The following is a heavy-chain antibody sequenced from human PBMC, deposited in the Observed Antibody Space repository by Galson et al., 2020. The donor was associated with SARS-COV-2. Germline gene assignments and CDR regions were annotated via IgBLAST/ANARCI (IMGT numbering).Heavy chain of an antibody. CDR2: ISASSRTI. Sequence: GGSLRLSCAASGFRLSSYSMNWVRQAPGKGLEWISYISASSRTIYAADSVKGRFIISRDNARNSLFLQMNSLRAEDTAVYYCARYKGCGGDCSYWKVDLWGRGTLVTGSS. J-gene: IGHJ2*01. CDR3: ARYKGCGGDCSYWKVDL. D-gene: IGHD2-21*01. V-gene: IGHV3-48*04. CDR1: GFRLSSYS.